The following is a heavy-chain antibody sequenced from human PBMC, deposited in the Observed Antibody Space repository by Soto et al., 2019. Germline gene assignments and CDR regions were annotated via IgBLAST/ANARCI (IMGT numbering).Heavy chain of an antibody. CDR3: ARENPPQSGSFYDY. D-gene: IGHD1-26*01. J-gene: IGHJ4*02. CDR1: GYTFTAHS. Sequence: ASVKVSCKASGYTFTAHSIHLVRQAPGQRLEWLGWITAGAGYTDYSQNFHGRVTITRDTSASTVYMELSSLISEDTAIYYCARENPPQSGSFYDYWGQGTLVTVSS. CDR2: ITAGAGYT. V-gene: IGHV1-3*01.